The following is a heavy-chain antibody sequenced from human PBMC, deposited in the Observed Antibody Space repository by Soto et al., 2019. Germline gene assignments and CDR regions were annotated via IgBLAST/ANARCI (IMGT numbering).Heavy chain of an antibody. Sequence: EVQLVESGGGLVQPGGSLRLSCAASGFTFSSYSMNWVRQAPGKGLEWVSYISSSSSTIYYADSVKGRFTISRDNAKNSLYLQMNSLRDEDTAVHYCARDHDSSGWYDAFDIWGQGTMVTVSS. J-gene: IGHJ3*02. CDR3: ARDHDSSGWYDAFDI. D-gene: IGHD6-19*01. CDR1: GFTFSSYS. V-gene: IGHV3-48*02. CDR2: ISSSSSTI.